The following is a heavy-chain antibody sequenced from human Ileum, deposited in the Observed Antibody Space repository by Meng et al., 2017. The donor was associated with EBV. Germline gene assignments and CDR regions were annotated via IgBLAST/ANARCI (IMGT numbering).Heavy chain of an antibody. CDR2: ISAYNGKT. D-gene: IGHD4-11*01. CDR1: GYSFITHG. J-gene: IGHJ4*02. V-gene: IGHV1-18*01. CDR3: VTTTQDRGYFDY. Sequence: QVQLVQSGGEVKKPGASVKVSCKTSGYSFITHGISWVRQAPGQGLEWMGWISAYNGKTNYAQNLQGRVTLTTDTSTSTAYMELRSLKSDDTAVYYRVTTTQDRGYFDYWGQGSLVTVSS.